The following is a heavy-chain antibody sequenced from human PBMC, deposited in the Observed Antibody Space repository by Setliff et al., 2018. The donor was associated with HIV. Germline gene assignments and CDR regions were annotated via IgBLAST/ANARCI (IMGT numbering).Heavy chain of an antibody. CDR1: GYTFTSVY. CDR3: ARDSGVSSGWKNWFDS. D-gene: IGHD6-19*01. Sequence: GASVKVSCKASGYTFTSVYMHWVRQAPGEGLEWMGLINPSGGRTTYAQNFQGRVTMTRDTSTNTVYMELSSLTSEDTAVYYCARDSGVSSGWKNWFDSWGQGTLVTVSS. V-gene: IGHV1-46*01. CDR2: INPSGGRT. J-gene: IGHJ5*01.